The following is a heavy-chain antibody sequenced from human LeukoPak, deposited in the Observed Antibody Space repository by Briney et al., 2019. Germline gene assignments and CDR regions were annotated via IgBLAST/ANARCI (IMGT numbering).Heavy chain of an antibody. V-gene: IGHV3-30*02. CDR2: TRYDGSNK. J-gene: IGHJ3*02. CDR3: AKGALIVVVPAAEGAFDI. D-gene: IGHD2-2*01. Sequence: PGGSLRLSCAASGFTFSSYGMHWVRQAPGKGLEWVAFTRYDGSNKYYADSVKGRFTISRDNSKNTLYLQMNSLRAEDTAVYYCAKGALIVVVPAAEGAFDIWGQGTMVTVSS. CDR1: GFTFSSYG.